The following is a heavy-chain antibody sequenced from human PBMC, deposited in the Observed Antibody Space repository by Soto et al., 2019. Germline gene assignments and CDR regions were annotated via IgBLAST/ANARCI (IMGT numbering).Heavy chain of an antibody. CDR2: ISYDGSNE. CDR3: AKLGTSGSYSYYYYYGMDV. J-gene: IGHJ6*02. Sequence: QVQLVESGGGVVQPGRSLRLSCAASGFTFSNYGMHWVRQAPGKGLEWVAVISYDGSNEDYADSVKGRFTISRDNSKNTLYLQMNSLRAEDTAVYYCAKLGTSGSYSYYYYYGMDVWGQGTTVTVSS. D-gene: IGHD1-26*01. CDR1: GFTFSNYG. V-gene: IGHV3-30*18.